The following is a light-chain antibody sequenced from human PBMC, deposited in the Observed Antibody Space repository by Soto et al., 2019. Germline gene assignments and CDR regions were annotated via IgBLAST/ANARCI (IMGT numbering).Light chain of an antibody. J-gene: IGKJ1*01. CDR3: QQYHIYSGT. CDR2: KAS. CDR1: QTIDSW. V-gene: IGKV1-5*03. Sequence: DIQMTQSPSTLSASVGDRVPITCRASQTIDSWLAWYQQRPGKPPNLLIYKASTLASGVPSRFSGSGSGTEFTLTINSLQPDDFATYYRQQYHIYSGTFGQGTKVDIK.